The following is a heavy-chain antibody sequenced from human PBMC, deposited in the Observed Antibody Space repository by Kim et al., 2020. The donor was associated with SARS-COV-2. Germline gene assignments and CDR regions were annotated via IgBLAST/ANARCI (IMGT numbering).Heavy chain of an antibody. CDR3: ASLGITILSQSYYYGMDV. CDR1: GGTFSSYA. J-gene: IGHJ6*02. CDR2: IIPIFGTA. Sequence: SVKVSCKASGGTFSSYAISWVRQAPGQGLEWMGGIIPIFGTANYAQKFQGRVTITADESTSTAYMELSSLRSEDTAVYYCASLGITILSQSYYYGMDVWGQGTTVTVSS. D-gene: IGHD3-9*01. V-gene: IGHV1-69*13.